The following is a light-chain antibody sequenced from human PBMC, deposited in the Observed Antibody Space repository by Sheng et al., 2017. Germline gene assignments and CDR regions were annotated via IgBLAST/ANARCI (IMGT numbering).Light chain of an antibody. Sequence: DIQMTQSPSSLSASVGDRVNITCRASQSTRTHLNWYQQRPGKAPKLLIYAASSLQSGVPSRFSGSGSGTDFALTISSLQPEDFATYFCQQSYSLPFTFGLGTRVDI. CDR3: QQSYSLPFT. V-gene: IGKV1-39*01. CDR1: QSTRTH. J-gene: IGKJ3*01. CDR2: AAS.